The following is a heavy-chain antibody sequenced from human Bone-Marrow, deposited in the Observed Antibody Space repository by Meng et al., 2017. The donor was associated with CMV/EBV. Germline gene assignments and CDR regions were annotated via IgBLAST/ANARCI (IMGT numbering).Heavy chain of an antibody. D-gene: IGHD6-13*01. Sequence: SETLSLTCTVSGGSISSIDYYWSWIRQPPGQVLEWIGNIYYTGTTNYNPSLKSRVTISVDTSKNQFSLRLSSVTAADTAVYYCARGSYSTDYYFDYWGQGTLVTVSS. CDR1: GGSISSIDYY. J-gene: IGHJ4*02. CDR2: IYYTGTT. V-gene: IGHV4-61*08. CDR3: ARGSYSTDYYFDY.